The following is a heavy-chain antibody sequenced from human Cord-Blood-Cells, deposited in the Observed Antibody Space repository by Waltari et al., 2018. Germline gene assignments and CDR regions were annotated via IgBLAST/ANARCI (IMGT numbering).Heavy chain of an antibody. CDR1: GYTFTGYY. V-gene: IGHV1-2*06. D-gene: IGHD6-6*01. Sequence: QVQLVQSGADVKKPGASVQVSCKASGYTFTGYYMPWVRQAPGQGLEWMGRINPSRGGTNYAQKFQGMVTMTRDTSISTAYIELSRLRSDDTAVYYCAIIAARSNLDYWGQGTLVTVSS. CDR2: INPSRGGT. J-gene: IGHJ4*02. CDR3: AIIAARSNLDY.